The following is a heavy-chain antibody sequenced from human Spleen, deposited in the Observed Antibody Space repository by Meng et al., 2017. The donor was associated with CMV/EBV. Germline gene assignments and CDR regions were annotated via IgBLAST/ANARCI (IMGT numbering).Heavy chain of an antibody. Sequence: GSLKISCAASGFTFSDYYMSWIRQAPGKGLEWVSSISSSSSYIYYADSLKGRFTISRDNAKNSLYLQMNSLRAEDTAIYYCARSSGYFGRAYGIDVWGQGTTVTVSS. D-gene: IGHD3-22*01. CDR1: GFTFSDYY. CDR2: ISSSSSYI. CDR3: ARSSGYFGRAYGIDV. V-gene: IGHV3-11*06. J-gene: IGHJ6*02.